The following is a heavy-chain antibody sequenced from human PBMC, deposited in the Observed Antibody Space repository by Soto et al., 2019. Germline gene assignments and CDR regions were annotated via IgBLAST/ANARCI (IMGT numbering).Heavy chain of an antibody. CDR2: IYYSGST. Sequence: SETLSLTCTVSGGSISSYYWSWIRQPPGKGLEWIGYIYYSGSTNYNPSLKSRVTISVDTSKNQFSLKLSSVTAADTAVYYCARSRRYCSGGSCGEVDYWGQETLVTVSS. CDR3: ARSRRYCSGGSCGEVDY. D-gene: IGHD2-15*01. J-gene: IGHJ4*02. V-gene: IGHV4-59*12. CDR1: GGSISSYY.